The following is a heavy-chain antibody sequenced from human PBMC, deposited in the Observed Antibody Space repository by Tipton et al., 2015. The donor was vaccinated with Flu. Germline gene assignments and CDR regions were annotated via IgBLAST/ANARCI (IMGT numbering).Heavy chain of an antibody. CDR2: IYYSGST. Sequence: TLSLTCTVSGGSISSYYWSWIRQPPGKGLEWIGYIYYSGSTNYNPSLKSRVTTSVDRSKNQFSLKLSSVTAADTAVYYCARALWIEGYFDYWGQGTLVTVSS. D-gene: IGHD3-3*01. J-gene: IGHJ4*02. V-gene: IGHV4-59*12. CDR1: GGSISSYY. CDR3: ARALWIEGYFDY.